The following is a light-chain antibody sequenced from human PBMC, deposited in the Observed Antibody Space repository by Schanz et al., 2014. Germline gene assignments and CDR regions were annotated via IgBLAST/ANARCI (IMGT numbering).Light chain of an antibody. J-gene: IGKJ1*01. Sequence: EIVMTQSPATLSVSPGERATLSCRASQSVSSNLAWYQQKPGQAPRLLIYAASSRATGIPDRFSGSGSGTDFTLTINRLEPEDFAVYYCQQYGSSPWTFGQGTKVEIK. CDR1: QSVSSN. CDR2: AAS. V-gene: IGKV3-20*01. CDR3: QQYGSSPWT.